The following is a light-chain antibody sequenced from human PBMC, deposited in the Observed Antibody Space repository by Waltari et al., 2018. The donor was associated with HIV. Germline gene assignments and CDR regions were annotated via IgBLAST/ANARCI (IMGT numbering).Light chain of an antibody. CDR2: GAS. CDR1: QSVSSSS. CDR3: QQYGSSLLT. J-gene: IGKJ4*01. Sequence: EIVLTQSPGTLSLSPGERATLSCRATQSVSSSSLAWNQQKRGQAPRLLFYGASSRATGIPDRFSGSWSGTDFTITISRQEPEDFVVYYCQQYGSSLLTFGGGTKVEI. V-gene: IGKV3-20*01.